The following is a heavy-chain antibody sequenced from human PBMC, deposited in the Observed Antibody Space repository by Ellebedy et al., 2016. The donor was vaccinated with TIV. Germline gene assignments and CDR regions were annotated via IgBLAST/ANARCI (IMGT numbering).Heavy chain of an antibody. D-gene: IGHD2-15*01. V-gene: IGHV4-31*11. J-gene: IGHJ4*02. CDR2: VHYSGST. Sequence: MPSETLSLTCAVSGGSISSGNYYWSWIRQYSGKGLEWIGYVHYSGSTYYSPSLKSRVTISGDTTKNQFSLWLTSVSAADTAVYYCARGGGYCGGGTCYASIDYWGQGTLVTVSS. CDR3: ARGGGYCGGGTCYASIDY. CDR1: GGSISSGNYY.